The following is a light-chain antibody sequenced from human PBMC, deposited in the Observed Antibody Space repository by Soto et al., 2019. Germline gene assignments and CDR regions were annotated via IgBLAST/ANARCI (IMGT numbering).Light chain of an antibody. V-gene: IGLV2-8*01. CDR1: SSDVGGYNY. Sequence: QAVVTQPPSASGSPGQSVTISCTGTSSDVGGYNYVSWYQQHPGKAPKLMIYEVTKRPSGVPDRFSGSKSGNTASLTVSGLQAEDEADYYCSSYAGSNGYVFGPGTKLTVL. CDR2: EVT. J-gene: IGLJ1*01. CDR3: SSYAGSNGYV.